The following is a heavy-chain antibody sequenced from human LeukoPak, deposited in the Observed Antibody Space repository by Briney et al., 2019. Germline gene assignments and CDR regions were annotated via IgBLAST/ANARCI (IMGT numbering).Heavy chain of an antibody. CDR1: GGSISSYY. J-gene: IGHJ5*02. Sequence: SETLSLTCTVSGGSISSYYWSWIRQPPGKGLEWIGYIYYSGSTNYNPSLKSRVTISVDTSKNQFSLKLSSVTAADTAVYYCARGNNYYDSSGYYFNWFDPWGQGALVTVSS. CDR3: ARGNNYYDSSGYYFNWFDP. D-gene: IGHD3-22*01. V-gene: IGHV4-59*01. CDR2: IYYSGST.